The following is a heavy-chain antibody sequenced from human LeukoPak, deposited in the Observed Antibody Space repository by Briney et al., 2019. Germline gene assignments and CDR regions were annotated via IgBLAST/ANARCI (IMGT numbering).Heavy chain of an antibody. V-gene: IGHV4-39*01. CDR2: IYYNGNA. CDR1: GGSINTLSYY. J-gene: IGHJ4*02. D-gene: IGHD3-10*01. Sequence: PSETLSLTCSVPGGSINTLSYYWGWVRQPPGKGLEWIGRIYYNGNADYNPSLKSRVTLIVDTSKNQFHLKVTSLTSADTAAYYCAAYPPGVYRPVDYWGQGTLVTVSS. CDR3: AAYPPGVYRPVDY.